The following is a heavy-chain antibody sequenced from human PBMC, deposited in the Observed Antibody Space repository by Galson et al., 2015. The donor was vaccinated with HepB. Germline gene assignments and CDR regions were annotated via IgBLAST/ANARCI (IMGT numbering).Heavy chain of an antibody. CDR3: ARYTVTLGTDY. Sequence: SLRLSCAASGFTFSSYSMNWVRQAPGKGLEWVSSISSNSSYTNYADSVKGRFTISRDNAKNSLYLQMNSLRAEDTAVYYCARYTVTLGTDYWGQGTLVTVSS. CDR2: ISSNSSYT. D-gene: IGHD4-17*01. CDR1: GFTFSSYS. V-gene: IGHV3-21*01. J-gene: IGHJ4*02.